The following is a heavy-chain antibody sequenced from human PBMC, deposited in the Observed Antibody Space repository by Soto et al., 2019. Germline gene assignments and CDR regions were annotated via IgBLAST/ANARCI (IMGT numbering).Heavy chain of an antibody. D-gene: IGHD3-3*01. J-gene: IGHJ6*02. Sequence: ASVKVSCKASGYTFTGYYMHRVRQAPGQGLEWMGWINPNSGGTNYAQKFQGRVTMTRDTSISTAYMELSRLRSDDTAVYYCARGELSCDFWSGYCNYYGMDVWGQGTTVTVSS. CDR2: INPNSGGT. CDR3: ARGELSCDFWSGYCNYYGMDV. V-gene: IGHV1-2*02. CDR1: GYTFTGYY.